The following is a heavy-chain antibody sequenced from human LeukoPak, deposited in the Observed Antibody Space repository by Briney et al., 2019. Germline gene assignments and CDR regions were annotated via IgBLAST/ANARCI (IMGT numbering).Heavy chain of an antibody. Sequence: GGSLRLSCAASRFTFSSSAMSWVRQAPGKGLEWVSTISGSGGSTYSTDSVKGRFTISRDNSMNMVYLQMNSLSAEDTAVYYCVKDYMAAARNYFDCWGQGTLVTVSS. V-gene: IGHV3-23*01. J-gene: IGHJ4*02. D-gene: IGHD6-13*01. CDR3: VKDYMAAARNYFDC. CDR1: RFTFSSSA. CDR2: ISGSGGST.